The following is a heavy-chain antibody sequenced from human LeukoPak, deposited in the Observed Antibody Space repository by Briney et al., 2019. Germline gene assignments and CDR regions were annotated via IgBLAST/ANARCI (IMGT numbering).Heavy chain of an antibody. CDR3: ARVRLGSWVDY. CDR2: INHSGST. CDR1: GGSFSGYY. D-gene: IGHD3-10*01. Sequence: SETLSLTCAVYGGSFSGYYWSWIRQPPGKGLEWIGEINHSGSTNYNPSLKSRVTISVDTSKNQFSLKLSSVTAADTAVYYCARVRLGSWVDYWGQGTLVTVSS. V-gene: IGHV4-34*01. J-gene: IGHJ4*02.